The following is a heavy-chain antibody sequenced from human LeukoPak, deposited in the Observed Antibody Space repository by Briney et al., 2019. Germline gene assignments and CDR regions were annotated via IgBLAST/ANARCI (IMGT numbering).Heavy chain of an antibody. CDR2: IYYSGIT. CDR3: ARDTSSFDY. J-gene: IGHJ4*02. V-gene: IGHV4-30-4*01. CDR1: GGSISRSDHY. Sequence: PSETLSLTCSVSGGSISRSDHYWSWIRQPPGKGLEWIGYIYYSGITYYNPSLKSRVTISVDTSQNQFSLKLSSVTAADTAVYYCARDTSSFDYWGQGTLVTVSS.